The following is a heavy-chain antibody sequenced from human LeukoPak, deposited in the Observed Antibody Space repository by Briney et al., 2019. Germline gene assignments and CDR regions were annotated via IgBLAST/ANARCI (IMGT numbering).Heavy chain of an antibody. V-gene: IGHV3-30-3*01. CDR2: ISYDGSNK. CDR1: GFTFSSYA. D-gene: IGHD3-22*01. CDR3: ARGSRKLTYDRDFDY. Sequence: PGRSLRLSCAASGFTFSSYAMHWVRQAPGKGLEWVAVISYDGSNKYYADSVKGRFTISRDNSKNTLYLQMNSLRAEDTAVYYCARGSRKLTYDRDFDYWGQGTLVTVSS. J-gene: IGHJ4*02.